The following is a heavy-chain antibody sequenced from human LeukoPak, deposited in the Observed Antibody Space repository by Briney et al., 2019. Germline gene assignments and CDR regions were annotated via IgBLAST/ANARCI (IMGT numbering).Heavy chain of an antibody. CDR1: GGSISGYY. J-gene: IGHJ4*02. CDR2: VYYSGNT. Sequence: SETLSLTCTVSGGSISGYYWSWIRQPPGKGLEWIGYVYYSGNTNYNPSLKSRVTISVDTSKNQFSLKLSSVTAADTAVYYCARTISGWYYFDYWGQGTLVTVSS. D-gene: IGHD6-13*01. V-gene: IGHV4-59*01. CDR3: ARTISGWYYFDY.